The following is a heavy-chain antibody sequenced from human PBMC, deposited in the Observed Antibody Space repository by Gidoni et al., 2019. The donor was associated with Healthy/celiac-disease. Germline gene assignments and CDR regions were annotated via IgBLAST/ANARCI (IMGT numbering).Heavy chain of an antibody. Sequence: QVQLVQSGAEVKKPAASVKVSCKASGYTFTSYGISWVRQAPGQGLEWMGWISAYNGNTNYAQKLQGRVTMTTDTSTSTAYMELRSLRSDDTAVYYCARDARLYGDYDYYYGMDVWGQGTTVTVSS. J-gene: IGHJ6*02. D-gene: IGHD4-17*01. CDR2: ISAYNGNT. CDR3: ARDARLYGDYDYYYGMDV. CDR1: GYTFTSYG. V-gene: IGHV1-18*01.